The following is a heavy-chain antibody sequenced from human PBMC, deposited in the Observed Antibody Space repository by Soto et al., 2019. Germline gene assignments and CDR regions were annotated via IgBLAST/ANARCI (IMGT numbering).Heavy chain of an antibody. CDR2: IYYSGST. J-gene: IGHJ5*02. D-gene: IGHD3-3*01. CDR1: GGSISSYY. Sequence: SETLSLTCTVSGGSISSYYWSWIRQPPGKGLEWIGCIYYSGSTNYNPSLKSRVTISVDTSKNQFSLKLSSVTAADTAVYYCAREPSRYYDFWSGYYGGWFDPWGQGTLVTVSS. V-gene: IGHV4-59*01. CDR3: AREPSRYYDFWSGYYGGWFDP.